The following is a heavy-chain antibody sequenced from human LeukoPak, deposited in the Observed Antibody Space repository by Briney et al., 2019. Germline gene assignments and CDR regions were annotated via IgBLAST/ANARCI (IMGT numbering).Heavy chain of an antibody. J-gene: IGHJ4*02. CDR3: AKEAWLTGWNYYFDY. D-gene: IGHD5-12*01. Sequence: GGSLRLSCAASGFTFSSYAMSWVRQAPGKGLECVSAIGGSGDRTYYADSVKGRFTISRDNSKNTLYLQMNSLRAEDTAVYYCAKEAWLTGWNYYFDYWGQGTLVTVSS. CDR1: GFTFSSYA. CDR2: IGGSGDRT. V-gene: IGHV3-23*01.